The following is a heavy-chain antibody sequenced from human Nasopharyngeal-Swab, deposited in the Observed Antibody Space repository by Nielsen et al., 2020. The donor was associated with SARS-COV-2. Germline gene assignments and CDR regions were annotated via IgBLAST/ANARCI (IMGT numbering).Heavy chain of an antibody. J-gene: IGHJ1*01. D-gene: IGHD2-2*01. CDR1: GFTFSDYY. CDR2: ISSSGSTI. Sequence: GESLKISCAASGFTFSDYYMSWIRQAPGKGLEWVSYISSSGSTIYYADSVKGRFTISRDNAKNSLYLQMNSLRAEDTAVYYCARGPHCSSTSCYESEYFQHWGQGTLVTVSS. CDR3: ARGPHCSSTSCYESEYFQH. V-gene: IGHV3-11*04.